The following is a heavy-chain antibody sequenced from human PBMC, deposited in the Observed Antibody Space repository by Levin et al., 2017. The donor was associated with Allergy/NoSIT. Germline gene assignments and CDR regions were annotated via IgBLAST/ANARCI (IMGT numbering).Heavy chain of an antibody. CDR2: ISHTGAN. Sequence: SETLSLTCTVSGASMNSNDYYWSWIRQHPGKGLEWIGYISHTGANYYNPSLKSRVTISVDPSKNQLSLNLRSMTAADTAVYYCASGPWGIVEVSAGGWFDSWGQGILVTVSS. V-gene: IGHV4-31*03. CDR1: GASMNSNDYY. D-gene: IGHD2-2*01. J-gene: IGHJ5*01. CDR3: ASGPWGIVEVSAGGWFDS.